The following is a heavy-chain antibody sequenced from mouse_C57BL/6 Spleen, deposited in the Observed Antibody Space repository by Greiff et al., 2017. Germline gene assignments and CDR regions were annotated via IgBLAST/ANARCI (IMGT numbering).Heavy chain of an antibody. D-gene: IGHD2-4*01. CDR3: ARWDYDAWYAMDY. Sequence: QVQLKESGAELARPGASVKLSCKASGYTFTSYGISWVKQRTGQGLEWIGEIYPRSGNTYYNEKFKGKATLTADKSSSTAYMELRSLTSEDSAVYFCARWDYDAWYAMDYWGQGTSVTVSS. CDR1: GYTFTSYG. CDR2: IYPRSGNT. J-gene: IGHJ4*01. V-gene: IGHV1-81*01.